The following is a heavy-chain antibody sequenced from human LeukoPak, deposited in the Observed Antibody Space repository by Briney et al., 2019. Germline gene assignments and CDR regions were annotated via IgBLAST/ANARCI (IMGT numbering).Heavy chain of an antibody. CDR3: ARWIDFDWLLWTAGASDGMDV. CDR2: IIPIFGTV. Sequence: GASVKVSCKASGGTFSSYAFSWVRQAPGQGLEWMGGIIPIFGTVNYAQKFQGRVTITADEFASTAYLELSSLRSEDTAVYYCARWIDFDWLLWTAGASDGMDVWGQGTTVTVSS. J-gene: IGHJ6*02. V-gene: IGHV1-69*13. D-gene: IGHD3-9*01. CDR1: GGTFSSYA.